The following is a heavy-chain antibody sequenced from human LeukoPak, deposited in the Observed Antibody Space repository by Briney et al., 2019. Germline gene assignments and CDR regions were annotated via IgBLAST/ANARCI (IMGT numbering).Heavy chain of an antibody. J-gene: IGHJ4*02. CDR3: ARAGGTAAQDY. V-gene: IGHV3-21*01. D-gene: IGHD6-13*01. CDR2: ISSSSSYI. Sequence: GGSLRLSCAASGFTFSSYSMNWVRQAPGKGLEWVLSISSSSSYIYYADSVKGRFTISRDNAKNSLYLQMNSLRAEDTAVYYCARAGGTAAQDYWGQGTLVTVSS. CDR1: GFTFSSYS.